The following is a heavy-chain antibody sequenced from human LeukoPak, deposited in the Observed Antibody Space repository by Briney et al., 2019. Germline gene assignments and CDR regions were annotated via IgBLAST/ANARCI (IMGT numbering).Heavy chain of an antibody. D-gene: IGHD4-23*01. CDR1: GYTFTGYY. J-gene: IGHJ5*02. CDR2: INPNSGGT. CDR3: AITVVTITRWFDP. V-gene: IGHV1-2*02. Sequence: ASVKVSCKASGYTFTGYYMHWVRQAPGQGLEWMGWINPNSGGTNYAQKVQGRVTMTRDTSISTAYMELSRLRSDDTAVYYCAITVVTITRWFDPWGQGTLVTVSS.